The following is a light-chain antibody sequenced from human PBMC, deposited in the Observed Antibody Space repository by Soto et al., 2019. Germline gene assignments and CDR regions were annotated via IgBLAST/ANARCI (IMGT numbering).Light chain of an antibody. J-gene: IGKJ1*01. CDR1: QSVRSSY. CDR3: QQYGSSPWT. Sequence: EIVLTQSPGTLSLSPGERATLSCRASQSVRSSYLAWYQQKPGQAPRLLIYGASSRATGLPDKFSGSGSGTDFTLTISRLEPEDFAVYYCQQYGSSPWTFDQGTKVEIK. V-gene: IGKV3-20*01. CDR2: GAS.